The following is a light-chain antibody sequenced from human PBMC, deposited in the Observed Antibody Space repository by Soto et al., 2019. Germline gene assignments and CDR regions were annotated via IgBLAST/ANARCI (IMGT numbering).Light chain of an antibody. J-gene: IGLJ2*01. CDR3: QAWDSSIHVV. CDR1: KLGDKY. Sequence: SYELTQPPSVSVSPGQTASITCSGDKLGDKYACWYQQKPGQSPVLVIYQDSKRPSGLPERFSGSNSGNTATLTISGTQAIDEADDYCQAWDSSIHVVFGGGTQLTVL. V-gene: IGLV3-1*01. CDR2: QDS.